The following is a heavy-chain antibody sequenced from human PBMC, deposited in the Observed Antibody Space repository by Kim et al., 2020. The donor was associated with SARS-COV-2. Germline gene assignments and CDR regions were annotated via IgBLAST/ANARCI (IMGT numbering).Heavy chain of an antibody. J-gene: IGHJ4*02. D-gene: IGHD2-15*01. CDR3: VREWSN. Sequence: KQDGSKTHYVTFVRGRFTLSRDNARNSAYLQMTSLRVEDTAVYYCVREWSNWGQGTLVTVSS. CDR2: KQDGSKT. V-gene: IGHV3-7*01.